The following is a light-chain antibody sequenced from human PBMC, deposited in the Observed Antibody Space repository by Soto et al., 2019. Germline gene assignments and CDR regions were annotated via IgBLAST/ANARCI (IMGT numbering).Light chain of an antibody. V-gene: IGKV3D-15*01. Sequence: VAVSVYKGKTASLSCRASQSVGNFLAWYQQKPGQAPRLLIYYISTRATGIPARFSGSGSGTEFTLTINSLQSEDCAVYYCQQHKLRPITSGQGTR. CDR3: QQHKLRPIT. CDR2: YIS. CDR1: QSVGNF. J-gene: IGKJ5*01.